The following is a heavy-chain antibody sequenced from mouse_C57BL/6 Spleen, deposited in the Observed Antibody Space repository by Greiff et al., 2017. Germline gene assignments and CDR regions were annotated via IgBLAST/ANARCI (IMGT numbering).Heavy chain of an antibody. Sequence: EVNVVESGGGLVKPGGSLKLSCAASGFTFSDYGMHWVRQAPEKGLEWVAYISSGSSTIYYADTVKGRFTISRDNAKNTLFLQMTSLRSEDKAMYYCARCYSTSWCAYWGQGTLVTVSA. D-gene: IGHD2-5*01. J-gene: IGHJ3*01. CDR2: ISSGSSTI. CDR3: ARCYSTSWCAY. CDR1: GFTFSDYG. V-gene: IGHV5-17*01.